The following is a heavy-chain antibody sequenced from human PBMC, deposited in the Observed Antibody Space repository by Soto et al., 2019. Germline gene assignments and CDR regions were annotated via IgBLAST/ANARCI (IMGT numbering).Heavy chain of an antibody. V-gene: IGHV5-10-1*01. D-gene: IGHD6-19*01. CDR2: IDPSDSYT. Sequence: SGESLKISCKGSGYSFTSYWISWVRQMPGKGLEWMGRIDPSDSYTNYSPSFQGHVTVSADKSISTAYLQWSSLKASDTAMYYCARGYSSGWSSYYYYYYGMDVWGQGTTVTVSS. CDR1: GYSFTSYW. J-gene: IGHJ6*02. CDR3: ARGYSSGWSSYYYYYYGMDV.